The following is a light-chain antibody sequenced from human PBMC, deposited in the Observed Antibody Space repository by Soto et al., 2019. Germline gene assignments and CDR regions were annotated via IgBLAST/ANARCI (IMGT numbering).Light chain of an antibody. Sequence: EIVLTQSPGPLSLSPGERATFSCRASQSVSNSSLAWYHQKPVQAPRLLLFAASRRATGIPDTFSGSGSGTDFTLTISRLEPEDFAVYDCQVYGNSPMYTFGQGTRLERK. V-gene: IGKV3-20*01. CDR2: AAS. CDR1: QSVSNSS. CDR3: QVYGNSPMYT. J-gene: IGKJ2*01.